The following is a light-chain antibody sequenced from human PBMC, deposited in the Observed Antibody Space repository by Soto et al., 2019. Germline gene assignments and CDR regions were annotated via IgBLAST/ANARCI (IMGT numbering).Light chain of an antibody. V-gene: IGLV2-14*01. CDR2: EVS. CDR1: SSDVGNYKY. CDR3: CSSAPESTYV. J-gene: IGLJ1*01. Sequence: QSVLTQPASVSGSPGQSITISCTGTSSDVGNYKYVSWYQQHPGKAPKLMIYEVSNRPSGVPDRFSGSTSGNAASLTISALQADDEADYFCCSSAPESTYVFGTGTKVTVL.